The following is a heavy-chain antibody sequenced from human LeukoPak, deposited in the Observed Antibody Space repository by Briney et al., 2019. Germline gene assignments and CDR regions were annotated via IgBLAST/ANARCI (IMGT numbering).Heavy chain of an antibody. CDR2: IVGSGSSA. D-gene: IGHD6-19*01. J-gene: IGHJ3*02. Sequence: GGSLRLSCAASGFTFSSYAMGWVRQAPGRGLEWVSTIVGSGSSAFYADSVKGRFTISRDNSKNTLYLQMNSLRAEDTAVYYCAKSLAVADDTFDIWGQGTMVTVSS. CDR1: GFTFSSYA. CDR3: AKSLAVADDTFDI. V-gene: IGHV3-23*01.